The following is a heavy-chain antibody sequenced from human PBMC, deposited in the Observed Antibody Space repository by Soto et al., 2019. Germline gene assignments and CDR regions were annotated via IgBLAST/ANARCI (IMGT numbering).Heavy chain of an antibody. CDR1: GFTFSSYA. J-gene: IGHJ4*02. D-gene: IGHD3-22*01. CDR3: ARERAYDSSGYPGGPIDY. Sequence: QVQLVESGGGVVQPGRSLRLSCAASGFTFSSYAMHWVRQAPGKGLEWVAVISYDGSNKYYADSVKRRFTIFRDNSKNTVYLQMNSLRAEDTAVYYCARERAYDSSGYPGGPIDYWGQGTLVTVSS. CDR2: ISYDGSNK. V-gene: IGHV3-30-3*01.